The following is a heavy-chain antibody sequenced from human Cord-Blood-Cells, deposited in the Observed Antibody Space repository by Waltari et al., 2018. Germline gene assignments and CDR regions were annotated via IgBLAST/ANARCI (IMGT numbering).Heavy chain of an antibody. CDR3: ARDATGYFDY. CDR2: IWYDGSNK. Sequence: QVQLVESGGGVVQPGRSLRLSCAASGFTFSSYGMHWVRQAPGKGLGWVAVIWYDGSNKYYADSVTGRFTISRDNSKNTLYLQMNSLRAEDTAVYSCARDATGYFDYWGQGTLVTVSS. D-gene: IGHD1-1*01. J-gene: IGHJ4*02. V-gene: IGHV3-33*01. CDR1: GFTFSSYG.